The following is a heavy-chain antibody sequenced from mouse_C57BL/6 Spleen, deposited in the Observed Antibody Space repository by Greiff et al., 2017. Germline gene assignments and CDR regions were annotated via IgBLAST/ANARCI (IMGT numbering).Heavy chain of an antibody. V-gene: IGHV1-82*01. CDR2: IYPGDGDT. D-gene: IGHD3-2*02. CDR3: ARPTAQATFYAMDY. Sequence: VQLQESGPELVKPGASVKISCKASGYAFSSSWMNWVKQRPGKGLEWIGRIYPGDGDTNYNGKFKGKATLTADKSSSTAYMQLSSLTSEDSAVYFCARPTAQATFYAMDYWGQGTSVTVSS. CDR1: GYAFSSSW. J-gene: IGHJ4*01.